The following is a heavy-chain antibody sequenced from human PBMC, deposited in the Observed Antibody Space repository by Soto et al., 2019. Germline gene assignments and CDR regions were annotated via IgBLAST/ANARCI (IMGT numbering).Heavy chain of an antibody. D-gene: IGHD5-12*01. J-gene: IGHJ6*02. CDR2: MNPNSGNT. CDR1: GYTFTSYD. CDR3: ARAGDSGYAHGEGGYYGMDA. V-gene: IGHV1-8*01. Sequence: QVQLVQSGAQVKKPGASVKVSCKASGYTFTSYDINWVRQATGQGLEWMGWMNPNSGNTGYAQKFQGRVTMTRNTTISTAYMELRSMRSEDTAVYYCARAGDSGYAHGEGGYYGMDAWGQGTTVTVTS.